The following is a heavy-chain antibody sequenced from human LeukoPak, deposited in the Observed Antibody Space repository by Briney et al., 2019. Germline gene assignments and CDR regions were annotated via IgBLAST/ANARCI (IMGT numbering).Heavy chain of an antibody. CDR2: IKSKSDGGTT. V-gene: IGHV3-15*01. CDR3: TTDHSTYYDSSGTGSYH. J-gene: IGHJ5*02. CDR1: GFAFSNAW. Sequence: GGSLRPSCAASGFAFSNAWMNWVRQAPGKGLEWVGRIKSKSDGGTTDYAAPVKGRFTISRDDSKNTLYVQMNSLKTEDTAVYYCTTDHSTYYDSSGTGSYHWGQGTLVTVSS. D-gene: IGHD3-22*01.